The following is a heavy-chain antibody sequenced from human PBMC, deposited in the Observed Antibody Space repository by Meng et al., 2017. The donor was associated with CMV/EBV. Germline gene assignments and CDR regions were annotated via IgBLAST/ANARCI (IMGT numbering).Heavy chain of an antibody. D-gene: IGHD1-26*01. CDR3: ARDKWELLTRFDY. CDR1: GCTCSSYS. CDR2: SSSSSSYI. J-gene: IGHJ4*02. V-gene: IGHV3-21*01. Sequence: CAAAGCTCSSYSMNWVSQAPGKGLEWVSSSSSSSSYIYYADSVKGRFTISRDNAKNSLYLQMNSLRAEDTAVYYCARDKWELLTRFDYWGQGTLVTVSS.